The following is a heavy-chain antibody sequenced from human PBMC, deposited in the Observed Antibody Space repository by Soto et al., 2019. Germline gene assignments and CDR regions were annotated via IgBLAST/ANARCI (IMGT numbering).Heavy chain of an antibody. Sequence: QITLNESGPTQVKPRQTLTLTCTFSAFSLTTSGVGVGWIRQSPGKAPEWLALIYWDNDKRYSPSLKSRLTITKDTSKNQVVLTIADLDPADTATYYCAHRVLRTVFGLVTTTASHFDFWGQGTPVAVSS. CDR3: AHRVLRTVFGLVTTTASHFDF. CDR1: AFSLTTSGVG. D-gene: IGHD3-3*01. CDR2: IYWDNDK. V-gene: IGHV2-5*02. J-gene: IGHJ4*02.